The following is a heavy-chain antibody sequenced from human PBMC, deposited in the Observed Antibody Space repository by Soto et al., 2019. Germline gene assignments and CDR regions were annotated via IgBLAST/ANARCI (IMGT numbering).Heavy chain of an antibody. CDR2: INAGNGNT. D-gene: IGHD5-12*01. CDR3: ARSIVATINGNWFDP. V-gene: IGHV1-3*01. CDR1: GYTFTSYA. Sequence: ASVKVSCKASGYTFTSYAMHWVRQAPGQRLEWMGWINAGNGNTKYSQKFQGRVTITRDTSASTAYMELSSLRSEDTAVYYCARSIVATINGNWFDPWGQGTLVTVSS. J-gene: IGHJ5*02.